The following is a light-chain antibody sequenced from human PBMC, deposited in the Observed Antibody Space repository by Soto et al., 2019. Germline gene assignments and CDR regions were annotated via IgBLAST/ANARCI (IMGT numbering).Light chain of an antibody. CDR2: EVS. Sequence: QSVLTQPASVSGSPGQSITISCTGTSSDVGGYNYVSWYQQHPGKAPKLMIYEVSNRPSGVSNRFSGSKSGNTASLTISGLQADDEADYYCSSYTSSSTLYVFGTWTKLTVL. V-gene: IGLV2-14*01. J-gene: IGLJ1*01. CDR3: SSYTSSSTLYV. CDR1: SSDVGGYNY.